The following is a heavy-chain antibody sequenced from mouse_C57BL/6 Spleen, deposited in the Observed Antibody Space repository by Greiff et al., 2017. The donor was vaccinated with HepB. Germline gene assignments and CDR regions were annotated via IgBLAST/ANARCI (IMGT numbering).Heavy chain of an antibody. J-gene: IGHJ1*03. CDR2: ISYDGSN. CDR3: AEGYYGSRGYFDV. Sequence: DVKLQESGPGLVKPSQSLSLTCSVTGYSITSGYYWNWIRQFPGNKLEWMGYISYDGSNNYNPSLKNRISITRDTSKNQFFLKLNSVTTEDTATYYCAEGYYGSRGYFDVWGTGTTVTVSS. V-gene: IGHV3-6*01. CDR1: GYSITSGYY. D-gene: IGHD1-1*01.